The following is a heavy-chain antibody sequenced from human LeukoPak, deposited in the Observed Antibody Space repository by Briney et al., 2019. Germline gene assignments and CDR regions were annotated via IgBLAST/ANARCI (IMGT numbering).Heavy chain of an antibody. CDR1: GFTFSSYW. V-gene: IGHV3-7*01. CDR3: ARDLARFGELSFDY. D-gene: IGHD3-10*01. CDR2: IKQDGDDK. J-gene: IGHJ4*02. Sequence: GGSLRLSCAASGFTFSSYWMSWVRQAPGKGLEWVANIKQDGDDKYYVDSVKGRFTISRDNAKNSLYLQMSSLRAEDTAVYYCARDLARFGELSFDYWGQGTLVTVSS.